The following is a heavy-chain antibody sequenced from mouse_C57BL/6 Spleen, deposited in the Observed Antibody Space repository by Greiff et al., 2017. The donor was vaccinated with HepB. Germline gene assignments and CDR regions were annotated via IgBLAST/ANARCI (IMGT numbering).Heavy chain of an antibody. Sequence: EVMLVESGGDLVKPGGSLKLSCAASGFTFSSYGMSWVRQTPDKRLEWVATISSGGSYTYYPDSVKGRFTISRDNAKNTLYLQMSSLKSEDTAMYYCERRGFPGYFGYWGQGTTLTVSS. J-gene: IGHJ2*01. CDR3: ERRGFPGYFGY. CDR2: ISSGGSYT. CDR1: GFTFSSYG. V-gene: IGHV5-6*02.